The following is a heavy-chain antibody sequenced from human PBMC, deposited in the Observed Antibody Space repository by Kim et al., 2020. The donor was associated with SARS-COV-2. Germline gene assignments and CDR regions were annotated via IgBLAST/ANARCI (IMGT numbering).Heavy chain of an antibody. CDR1: GFTFSSYS. CDR2: ISSSSSYI. CDR3: ARDEIEWLVRVFDY. Sequence: GGSLRLSCAASGFTFSSYSMNWVRQAPGKGLEWVSSISSSSSYIYYADSVKGRFTISRDNAKNSLYLQMNSLRAEDTAVYYCARDEIEWLVRVFDYWGQGTLVTVSS. D-gene: IGHD6-19*01. V-gene: IGHV3-21*01. J-gene: IGHJ4*02.